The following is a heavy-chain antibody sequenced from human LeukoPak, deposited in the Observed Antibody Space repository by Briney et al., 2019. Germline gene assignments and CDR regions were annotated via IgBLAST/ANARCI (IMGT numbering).Heavy chain of an antibody. J-gene: IGHJ4*02. Sequence: SETPSLTCTVSGGTISRYYWSWIRQSPGKGLEWIGYIYSSGSTNPNPSLKSRVTISVDTSRNQFSLNLRSVTAADTAVYYCARHESAVGALFYWGQGTLVTVSS. CDR2: IYSSGST. D-gene: IGHD1-26*01. V-gene: IGHV4-59*08. CDR1: GGTISRYY. CDR3: ARHESAVGALFY.